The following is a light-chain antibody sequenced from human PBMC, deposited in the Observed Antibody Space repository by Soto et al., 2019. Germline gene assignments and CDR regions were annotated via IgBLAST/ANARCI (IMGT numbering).Light chain of an antibody. CDR2: WAA. V-gene: IGKV4-1*01. J-gene: IGKJ2*01. CDR3: QQSYTTVYT. CDR1: QNLLYSDNKNY. Sequence: MMTQFPDSLAVSVGERATINCKSSQNLLYSDNKNYFGWYQQKSGQPPKLLISWAASRESGVPDRFSGSGSGTDFTLTITSLQPEDSATYFCQQSYTTVYTFGPGTKVDIK.